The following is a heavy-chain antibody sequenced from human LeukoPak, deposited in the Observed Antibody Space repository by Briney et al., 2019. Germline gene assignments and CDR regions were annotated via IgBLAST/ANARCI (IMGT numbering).Heavy chain of an antibody. V-gene: IGHV4-59*11. Sequence: SETLSLTCTVSGGSISSHYWSWIRQPPRKGLEWIGYIYYSGSTNYNPSLKSRVTISVDTSKNQFSLKLSSVTAADTAVYYCARVGEIAAAGRFDPWGQGTLVTVSS. CDR1: GGSISSHY. CDR3: ARVGEIAAAGRFDP. J-gene: IGHJ5*02. CDR2: IYYSGST. D-gene: IGHD6-13*01.